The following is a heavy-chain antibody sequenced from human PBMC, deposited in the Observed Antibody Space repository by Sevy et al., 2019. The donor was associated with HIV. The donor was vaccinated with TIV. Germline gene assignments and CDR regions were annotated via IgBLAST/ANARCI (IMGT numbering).Heavy chain of an antibody. CDR2: IHSDDTT. Sequence: GGPLRLPCAASGFTANSNNMTWVRQPPGKGLGGASAIHSDDTTYHADSVKDRFTISRDNFKNTLYLHMSSLRAEDTAVYYCARGKSGYGYALNYWGQGTLVTVSS. V-gene: IGHV3-66*01. J-gene: IGHJ4*02. CDR1: GFTANSNN. CDR3: ARGKSGYGYALNY. D-gene: IGHD5-18*01.